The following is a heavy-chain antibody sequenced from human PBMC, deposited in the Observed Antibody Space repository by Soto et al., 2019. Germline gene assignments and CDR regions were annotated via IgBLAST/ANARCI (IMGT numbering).Heavy chain of an antibody. V-gene: IGHV3-66*01. J-gene: IGHJ6*03. CDR1: GVTVSSNY. D-gene: IGHD3-10*01. CDR2: IYSGGST. CDR3: ARGFGPGGGGLRGYRSDMAV. Sequence: GGSLRLSCAAAGVTVSSNYMSWVRQAPGKGLEWVSVIYSGGSTYYADSVKGRFTISRDNSKNTLYLQMNSLRAEDTAGYYCARGFGPGGGGLRGYRSDMAVGAKGPSVPVS.